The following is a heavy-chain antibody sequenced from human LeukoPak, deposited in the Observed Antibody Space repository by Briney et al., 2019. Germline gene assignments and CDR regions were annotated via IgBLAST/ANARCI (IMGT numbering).Heavy chain of an antibody. Sequence: ASVKVSCKASGYTFTSYYMHWVRQAPGQGLEWMGIINPSGDSTSYAQKFQGRVTMTRDTSTSTVYMELSSLRSEDTAVYYCASSGSPRGWFDPWGQGTLVTVSS. CDR1: GYTFTSYY. CDR3: ASSGSPRGWFDP. V-gene: IGHV1-46*01. D-gene: IGHD6-25*01. CDR2: INPSGDST. J-gene: IGHJ5*02.